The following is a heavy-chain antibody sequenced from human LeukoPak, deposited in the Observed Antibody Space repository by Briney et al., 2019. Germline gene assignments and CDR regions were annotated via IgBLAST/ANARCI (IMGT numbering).Heavy chain of an antibody. CDR1: GYSFTSYW. J-gene: IGHJ4*02. V-gene: IGHV5-51*01. Sequence: GESLKISCKGSGYSFTSYWIGWVRQMPGKGLEWMGIIYPGDSDTRFSLSFQGQVTISADKSISTAYLQWGSLKASDTAMYYCARRRYYCGSGSYSFDYWGQGTLVTVSS. CDR2: IYPGDSDT. CDR3: ARRRYYCGSGSYSFDY. D-gene: IGHD3-10*01.